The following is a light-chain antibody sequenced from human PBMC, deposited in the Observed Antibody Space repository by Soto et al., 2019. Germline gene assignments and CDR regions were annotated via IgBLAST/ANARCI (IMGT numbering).Light chain of an antibody. J-gene: IGKJ1*01. CDR3: HKYNQWPRT. Sequence: EVVLTQSPATLSLSLGEEATLSCRASQSVDRDLAWYRQKPGQPPSLLIHGASTRATGVPARFSGSGSETEFALVITSLQSEDFAVYFCHKYNQWPRTFGQGTKVEIK. CDR2: GAS. CDR1: QSVDRD. V-gene: IGKV3-15*01.